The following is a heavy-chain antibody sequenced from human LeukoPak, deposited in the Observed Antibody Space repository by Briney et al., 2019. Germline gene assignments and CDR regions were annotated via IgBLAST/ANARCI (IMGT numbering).Heavy chain of an antibody. Sequence: SETLSLTCTVSGGSISSSIYYWVWIRQPPGKGLEWIGGISYSGSTNYNPSLKSRLTISVDTSKNQFSLKLSSVTAADTAMYYCAGAPSPSYFDYWGQGPLVTVSS. J-gene: IGHJ4*02. V-gene: IGHV4-39*01. CDR2: ISYSGST. CDR1: GGSISSSIYY. CDR3: AGAPSPSYFDY.